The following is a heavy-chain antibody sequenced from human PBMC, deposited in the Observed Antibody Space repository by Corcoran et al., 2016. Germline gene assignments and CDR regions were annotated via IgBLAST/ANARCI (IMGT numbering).Heavy chain of an antibody. V-gene: IGHV3-48*02. CDR3: ARDGGSGWSLDY. J-gene: IGHJ4*02. D-gene: IGHD6-19*01. CDR1: GFTFSPYD. CDR2: ISSSGTTI. Sequence: EAQLVASGGGLVQPGGSLRLSCVVSGFTFSPYDMNWVRQAPGKGLEWVSYISSSGTTIYYADSVKGRFTISRDNAKNSLFLQMNSLRDEDTAVYYCARDGGSGWSLDYWGQGTLVSVSS.